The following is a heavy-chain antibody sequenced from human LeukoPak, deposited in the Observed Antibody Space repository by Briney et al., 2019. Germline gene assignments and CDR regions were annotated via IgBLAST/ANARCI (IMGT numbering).Heavy chain of an antibody. CDR1: GFTFSSYS. CDR2: ISSSSSYI. CDR3: ARGTGPLYDSSGYYYGDYYYFDY. Sequence: GGSLRLSCAASGFTFSSYSMNWVRQAPGKGLEWVSSISSSSSYIYYADSVKGRFTISRDNAKNSLYLQMNSLRAEDTAVYYCARGTGPLYDSSGYYYGDYYYFDYWGQGTLVTVSS. V-gene: IGHV3-21*01. D-gene: IGHD3-22*01. J-gene: IGHJ4*02.